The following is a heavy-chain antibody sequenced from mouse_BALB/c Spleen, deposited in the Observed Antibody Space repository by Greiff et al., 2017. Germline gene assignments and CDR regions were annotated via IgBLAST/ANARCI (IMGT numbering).Heavy chain of an antibody. V-gene: IGHV3-8*02. CDR3: ARLGGYDGYYAMDY. CDR1: GDSITSGY. Sequence: VQLKESGPSLVKPSQTLSLTCSVTGDSITSGYWNWIRKFPGNKLEYMGYISYSGSTYYNPSLKSRISITRDTSKNQYYLQLNSVTTEDTATYYCARLGGYDGYYAMDYWGQGTSVTVSS. D-gene: IGHD2-2*01. CDR2: ISYSGST. J-gene: IGHJ4*01.